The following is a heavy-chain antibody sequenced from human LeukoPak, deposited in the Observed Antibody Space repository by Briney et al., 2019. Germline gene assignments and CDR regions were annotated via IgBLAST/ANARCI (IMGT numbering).Heavy chain of an antibody. CDR2: INHSGST. Sequence: SETLSLTCAVYGESFNDYYWSWIRQPPGKGLGWIGEINHSGSTNYNPSLKSRVTISVDTSKNQFSLKLNSVTAADTAVYYCARDLVVIGATDWFDPWGQGTLVTVSS. V-gene: IGHV4-34*01. CDR3: ARDLVVIGATDWFDP. CDR1: GESFNDYY. D-gene: IGHD2-15*01. J-gene: IGHJ5*02.